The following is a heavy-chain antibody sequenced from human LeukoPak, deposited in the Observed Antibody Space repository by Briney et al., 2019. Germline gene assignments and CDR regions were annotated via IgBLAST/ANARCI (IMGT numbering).Heavy chain of an antibody. CDR1: GGSFSGYY. CDR2: INHSGST. D-gene: IGHD3-10*01. V-gene: IGHV4-34*01. CDR3: ARLFYYASGVDY. Sequence: SETLSLTCAVYGGSFSGYYWRWIRQPPGKGLEWIGEINHSGSTNYNPSLKSRVTISVDTSKNQFSLNLSSVTAADTAVYYCARLFYYASGVDYWGQGTLVTVSS. J-gene: IGHJ4*02.